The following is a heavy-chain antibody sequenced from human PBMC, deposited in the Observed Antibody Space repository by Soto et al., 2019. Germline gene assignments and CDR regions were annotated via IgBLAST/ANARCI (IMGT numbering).Heavy chain of an antibody. J-gene: IGHJ5*02. CDR2: IYYSGST. D-gene: IGHD6-19*01. CDR3: ARAKENIAVAENWFDP. CDR1: GGSISSYY. Sequence: SETLSLTGTVSGGSISSYYWSWIRHPPGKGLAWIGYIYYSGSTNHNPSLKSRVTISVDTSKNRFFLKLSSVTAADTAVYYCARAKENIAVAENWFDPWGQGTLVTVSS. V-gene: IGHV4-59*01.